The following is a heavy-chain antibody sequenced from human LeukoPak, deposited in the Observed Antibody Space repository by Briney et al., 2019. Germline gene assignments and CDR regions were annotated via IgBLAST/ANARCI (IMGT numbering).Heavy chain of an antibody. CDR1: GFTLSSYA. CDR2: ISGSGGNT. Sequence: PGGSLRLSCSASGFTLSSYAMGWVRQAPGKGLSWVSSISGSGGNTYYADSVEGRFTISRDNSKNTLYLQMNNLRAEDTAVYYCARGRGGDYVPSRFDYWGQGTLVTVSS. J-gene: IGHJ4*02. V-gene: IGHV3-23*01. D-gene: IGHD4-17*01. CDR3: ARGRGGDYVPSRFDY.